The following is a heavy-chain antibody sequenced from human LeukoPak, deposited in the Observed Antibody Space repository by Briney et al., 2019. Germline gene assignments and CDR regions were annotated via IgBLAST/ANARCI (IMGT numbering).Heavy chain of an antibody. CDR3: TTGYYDSNH. J-gene: IGHJ5*02. CDR1: GFTFSNSA. D-gene: IGHD3-22*01. V-gene: IGHV3-33*01. Sequence: GGSLRLSCAASGFTFSNSAMHWVRQAPGKGLEWVALIWYDGTNKYYADSVKGRFTISRDNSKNTLYLQMNSLRAEDTAVYYCTTGYYDSNHWGQGTLVTVSS. CDR2: IWYDGTNK.